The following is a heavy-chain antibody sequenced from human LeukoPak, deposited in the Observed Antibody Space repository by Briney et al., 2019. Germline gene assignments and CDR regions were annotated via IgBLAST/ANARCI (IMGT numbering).Heavy chain of an antibody. Sequence: GGSLSRSCAASGFAFSNYAMDWVRQAPGKGREWGSAISTGGDRAYYADSVKGRFTTSRDNSRNTLYLQLNSLRAEDTAIYYCAVDCSSPSCYGQSAFDIWGQGTMVTVSS. D-gene: IGHD2-2*01. J-gene: IGHJ3*02. CDR2: ISTGGDRA. CDR3: AVDCSSPSCYGQSAFDI. V-gene: IGHV3-23*01. CDR1: GFAFSNYA.